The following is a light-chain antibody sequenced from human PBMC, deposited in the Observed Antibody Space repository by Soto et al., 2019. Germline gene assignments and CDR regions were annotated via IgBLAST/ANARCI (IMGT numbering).Light chain of an antibody. CDR3: QSYDSSHVI. Sequence: QSVLTQPPSVSGAPGQRVTISCTGSSSNIGAGYAVHWYQQLPGTAPKLLIYGNSNRPSGVPDRFSGSKSGTSASLAITGLQAEDEADYYCQSYDSSHVIFGGGTQLTVL. CDR2: GNS. J-gene: IGLJ2*01. CDR1: SSNIGAGYA. V-gene: IGLV1-40*01.